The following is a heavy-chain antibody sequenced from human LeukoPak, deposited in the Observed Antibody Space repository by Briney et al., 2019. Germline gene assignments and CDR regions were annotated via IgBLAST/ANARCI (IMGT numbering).Heavy chain of an antibody. CDR3: AKAPARYCSSTSCYSD. CDR2: IYSDGST. Sequence: GGPLSLLCALCGFTHHSNYMSWVPQAPGKGLEGGSIIYSDGSTYYADSVKGRFTISRDNSKNTLYLRMNSLRAEDTAVYYCAKAPARYCSSTSCYSDWGQGTLVTVSS. V-gene: IGHV3-66*01. CDR1: GFTHHSNY. D-gene: IGHD2-2*01. J-gene: IGHJ4*02.